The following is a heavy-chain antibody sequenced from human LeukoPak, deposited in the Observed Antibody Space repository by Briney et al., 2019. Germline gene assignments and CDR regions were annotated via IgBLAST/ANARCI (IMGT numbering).Heavy chain of an antibody. D-gene: IGHD5-18*01. V-gene: IGHV3-30*18. CDR2: ISYEGSNK. J-gene: IGHJ4*02. CDR1: GFIFSSYG. Sequence: GGSLRLSCAASGFIFSSYGMHWVRQAPGKGLEWVAVISYEGSNKYYADSVKGRFTLSRDNSKNTLYLQMNSPRAEDTAVYYCAKVVTAMVPAGDYWGQGTLVTVSS. CDR3: AKVVTAMVPAGDY.